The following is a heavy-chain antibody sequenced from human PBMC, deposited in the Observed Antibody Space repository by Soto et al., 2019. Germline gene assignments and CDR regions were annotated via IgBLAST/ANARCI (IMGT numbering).Heavy chain of an antibody. V-gene: IGHV1-46*01. CDR3: ARAIQLWHGLVN. Sequence: QVQLVQSGAEVKKPGASVKVSCKASGYTFTSYYMHWVRLAPGQGLEWMGIINPSGGSTSYAQKFQGRVTMTRDTSTSTVYMELSSLRSEDTAVYYCARAIQLWHGLVNWGQGTLVTVSS. CDR2: INPSGGST. J-gene: IGHJ4*02. CDR1: GYTFTSYY. D-gene: IGHD5-18*01.